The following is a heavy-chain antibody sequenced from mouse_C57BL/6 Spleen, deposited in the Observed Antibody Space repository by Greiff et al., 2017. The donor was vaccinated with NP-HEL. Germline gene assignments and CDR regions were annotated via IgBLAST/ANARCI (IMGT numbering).Heavy chain of an antibody. Sequence: VQLQHSGPELVKPGASVKISCKASGYSFTGYYMNWVKQSPEKSLEWIGEINPSTGGTTYNQKFKAKATLTVDKSSSTAYMQLKSLTSEDSAVYYCARGKFWFAYWGQGTLVTVSA. CDR2: INPSTGGT. CDR3: ARGKFWFAY. CDR1: GYSFTGYY. D-gene: IGHD1-3*01. J-gene: IGHJ3*01. V-gene: IGHV1-42*01.